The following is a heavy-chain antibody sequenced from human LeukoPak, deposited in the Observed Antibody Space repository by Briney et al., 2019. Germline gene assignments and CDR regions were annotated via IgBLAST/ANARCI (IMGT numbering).Heavy chain of an antibody. Sequence: SETLSLTCAVYGGSFSGYYWSWIRQPPGKGLEWIGEINHSGSTNYNPSLKSRVTISVDTSKNQFSLRLSSVTAADTAVYYCARDRGGNSYGPDFDYWGQGTLVTVSS. CDR3: ARDRGGNSYGPDFDY. CDR2: INHSGST. J-gene: IGHJ4*02. V-gene: IGHV4-34*01. CDR1: GGSFSGYY. D-gene: IGHD5-18*01.